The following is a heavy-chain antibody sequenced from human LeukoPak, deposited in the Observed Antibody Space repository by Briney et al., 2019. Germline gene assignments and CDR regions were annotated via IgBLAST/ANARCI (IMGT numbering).Heavy chain of an antibody. V-gene: IGHV3-30*18. J-gene: IGHJ4*02. CDR3: AKGVAAAGYFDY. Sequence: GGSLRLSCAASGFTFSSYGMHWVRQAPGKGLEWVAVISYDGSNKYYADSAKGRFTISRDNSKNTLYLQMNSLRAEDTAVYYCAKGVAAAGYFDYWGQGTLVTVSS. D-gene: IGHD6-13*01. CDR2: ISYDGSNK. CDR1: GFTFSSYG.